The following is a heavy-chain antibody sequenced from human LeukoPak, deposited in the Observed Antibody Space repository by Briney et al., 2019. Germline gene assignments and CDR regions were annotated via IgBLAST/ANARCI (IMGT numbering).Heavy chain of an antibody. D-gene: IGHD2-2*01. V-gene: IGHV3-48*04. J-gene: IGHJ4*02. CDR2: ISSSGSTI. Sequence: GGSLRLSCAASGFTFSSYSMDWVRQAPGKGLEWVLYISSSGSTIYYADSVKGRFTISRDNAKNSLYLQMNSLRAEDTAVFYCARLPAYCSSTSCYVDYWGQGTLVTVSS. CDR3: ARLPAYCSSTSCYVDY. CDR1: GFTFSSYS.